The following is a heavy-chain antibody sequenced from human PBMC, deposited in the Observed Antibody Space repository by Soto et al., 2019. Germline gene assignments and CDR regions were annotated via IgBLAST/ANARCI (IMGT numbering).Heavy chain of an antibody. Sequence: QVQLVESGGGVVQPGRSLRLSCAASGFTFSSYGMHWVRQAPGKGLEWVAVISYDGSNKYYADSVKGRFTISRDNSKKTLYLQMNSLREADTAVYYCAKDAFYYGDYVFWGNDFDYWGQGTLVTVSS. CDR1: GFTFSSYG. CDR2: ISYDGSNK. D-gene: IGHD4-17*01. CDR3: AKDAFYYGDYVFWGNDFDY. J-gene: IGHJ4*02. V-gene: IGHV3-30*18.